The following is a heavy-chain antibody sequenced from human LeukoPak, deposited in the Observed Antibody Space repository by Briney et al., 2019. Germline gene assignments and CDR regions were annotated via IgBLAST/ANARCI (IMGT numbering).Heavy chain of an antibody. J-gene: IGHJ4*02. CDR2: IYYSGST. Sequence: SETLSLTCTVSGGSISSSSYYWGWIRQPPGKELEWIGSIYYSGSTYYNPSLKSRVTISVDTSKNQFSLKLKSVTAADTGMYHCARYDRGLFFFDNWGQGTLVTVSS. D-gene: IGHD1-14*01. CDR3: ARYDRGLFFFDN. CDR1: GGSISSSSYY. V-gene: IGHV4-39*01.